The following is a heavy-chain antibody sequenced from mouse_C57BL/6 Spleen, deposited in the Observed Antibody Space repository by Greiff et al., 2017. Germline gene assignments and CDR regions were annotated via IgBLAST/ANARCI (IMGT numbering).Heavy chain of an antibody. D-gene: IGHD1-2*01. J-gene: IGHJ4*01. CDR3: ARSGRHAMDY. V-gene: IGHV1-82*01. CDR1: GYAFSSSW. Sequence: QVTLKESGPELVKPGASVKISCKASGYAFSSSWMNWVKQRPGKGLEWIGRIYPGDGDTNYNGKFKGKATLTADKSSSTAYMQLSSLTSEDSAVYFCARSGRHAMDYWGQGTSVTVSS. CDR2: IYPGDGDT.